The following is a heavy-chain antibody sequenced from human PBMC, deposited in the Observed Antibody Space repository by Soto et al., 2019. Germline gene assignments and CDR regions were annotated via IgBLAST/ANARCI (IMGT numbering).Heavy chain of an antibody. D-gene: IGHD2-8*01. CDR2: IYPGDSDT. CDR1: GYSFTSYW. V-gene: IGHV5-51*01. CDR3: ARHAEYCPNGVCYGYYYYGMDV. J-gene: IGHJ6*02. Sequence: GESLKISCKGSGYSFTSYWIGWVRQMPGKGREWMGIIYPGDSDTRYSPSFQGQVTISADKSISTAYLQWSSLKASDTAMYYCARHAEYCPNGVCYGYYYYGMDVWGQGTTVTVSS.